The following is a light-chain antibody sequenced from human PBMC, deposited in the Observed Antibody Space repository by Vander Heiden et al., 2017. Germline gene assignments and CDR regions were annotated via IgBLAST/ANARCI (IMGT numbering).Light chain of an antibody. V-gene: IGKV3-11*01. Sequence: EIVLTQSPATLSLSPVERATLPRRASQRVSSYLAWYQQKPGQAPRRLIYDASNRATGIPARFSGSGSGTDFTLTISSLEPEDFAVYYCQQRSNWLTCGGGTKVEIK. CDR1: QRVSSY. J-gene: IGKJ4*01. CDR2: DAS. CDR3: QQRSNWLT.